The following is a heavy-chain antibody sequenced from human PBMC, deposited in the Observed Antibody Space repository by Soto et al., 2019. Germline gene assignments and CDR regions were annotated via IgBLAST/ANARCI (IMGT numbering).Heavy chain of an antibody. Sequence: EVQLVESGGGLVQPGGSLRLSCAASGFTFSSYWMHWVRQAPGQGLVWVSRSNSDGSSTSYADSVKGRFTISRDNAKNTLYLQMNSLRAEDTAVYYCALLGASLRPYWGQGTLVTVSS. CDR1: GFTFSSYW. V-gene: IGHV3-74*01. D-gene: IGHD1-26*01. CDR3: ALLGASLRPY. J-gene: IGHJ4*02. CDR2: SNSDGSST.